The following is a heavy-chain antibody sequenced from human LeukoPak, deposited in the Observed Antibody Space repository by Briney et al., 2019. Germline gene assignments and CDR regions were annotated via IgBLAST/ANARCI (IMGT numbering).Heavy chain of an antibody. V-gene: IGHV3-30-3*01. CDR3: ARMGQWLVYGYYYGMDV. J-gene: IGHJ6*02. CDR2: ISYDGSNK. D-gene: IGHD6-19*01. CDR1: GFTFSSYA. Sequence: GGSLRLSCAASGFTFSSYAMHWVRQAPGKGLEWVAVISYDGSNKYYADSVKGRFTISRDNSKNTLYLQMNSLRAEDTAVYYCARMGQWLVYGYYYGMDVWGQGTTVTVSS.